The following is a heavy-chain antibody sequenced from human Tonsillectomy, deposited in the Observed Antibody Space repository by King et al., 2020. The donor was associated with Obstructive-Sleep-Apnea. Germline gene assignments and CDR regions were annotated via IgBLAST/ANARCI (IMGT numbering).Heavy chain of an antibody. V-gene: IGHV3-15*01. D-gene: IGHD1-26*01. J-gene: IGHJ4*02. CDR3: TTGDSGSYYPLEY. CDR1: GFTFSNAW. CDR2: IKSKTDGGTT. Sequence: VQLVESGGGLVKPGGSLRLSCAASGFTFSNAWMSWVRQAPGKGLEWVGRIKSKTDGGTTDYAAPVKGRFTISRDDSKNTLYLQMNSLKTEDTAVYYCTTGDSGSYYPLEYWGQGTLVTVSS.